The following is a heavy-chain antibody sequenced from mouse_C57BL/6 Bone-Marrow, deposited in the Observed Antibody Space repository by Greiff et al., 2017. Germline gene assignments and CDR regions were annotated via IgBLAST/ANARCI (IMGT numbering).Heavy chain of an antibody. CDR2: INPGSGGT. CDR3: AREEDGYYVPFAY. V-gene: IGHV1-54*01. CDR1: GYAFTNYL. D-gene: IGHD2-3*01. Sequence: VQRVESGAELVRPGTSVKVSCKASGYAFTNYLIEWVKQRPGQGLEWIGVINPGSGGTNYNEKFKGKATLTADKSSSTAYMQLSSLTSEDSAVYFCAREEDGYYVPFAYWGQGTLVTVSA. J-gene: IGHJ3*01.